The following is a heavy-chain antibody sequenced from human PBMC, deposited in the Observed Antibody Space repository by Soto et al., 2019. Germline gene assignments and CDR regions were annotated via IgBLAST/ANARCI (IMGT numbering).Heavy chain of an antibody. CDR1: GCTLTELS. Sequence: ASVKVSCKVSGCTLTELSMHWVRQAPGKGLEWMGGFDPEDGEAIYAQKFQGRVTMTEDTSTDTAYMELSSLRSEDTAVYYCASPRGDYYYYGMDVWGQGTTVTVSS. D-gene: IGHD3-10*01. CDR3: ASPRGDYYYYGMDV. J-gene: IGHJ6*02. CDR2: FDPEDGEA. V-gene: IGHV1-24*01.